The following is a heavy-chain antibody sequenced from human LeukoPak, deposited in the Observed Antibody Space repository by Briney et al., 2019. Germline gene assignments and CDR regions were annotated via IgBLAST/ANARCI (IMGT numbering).Heavy chain of an antibody. CDR3: ARVRGGN. Sequence: GGSLRLSCAASGFTFSDFWMSWVRQAPGKGLVWISNINEHGTTAYADSVKGRFTISRDNAKNKLCLQMNSLRAEDTAVYYCARVRGGNWGQGTLVTVSS. CDR2: INEHGTT. V-gene: IGHV3-74*01. D-gene: IGHD3-16*01. CDR1: GFTFSDFW. J-gene: IGHJ4*02.